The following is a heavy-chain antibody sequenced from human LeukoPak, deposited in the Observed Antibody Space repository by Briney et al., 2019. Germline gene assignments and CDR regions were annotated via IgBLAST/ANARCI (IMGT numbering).Heavy chain of an antibody. D-gene: IGHD3-3*01. J-gene: IGHJ5*02. CDR3: AKGPRITIFGVVILNWFDP. V-gene: IGHV3-23*01. CDR2: TSGSGGST. CDR1: GFTFSSYA. Sequence: GGSLRLSCAASGFTFSSYAMSWVRQAPGKGLEWVSATSGSGGSTYYADSVKGRFTISRDNSKNTLYLQMNSLRAEDTAVYYCAKGPRITIFGVVILNWFDPWGQGTLVTVSS.